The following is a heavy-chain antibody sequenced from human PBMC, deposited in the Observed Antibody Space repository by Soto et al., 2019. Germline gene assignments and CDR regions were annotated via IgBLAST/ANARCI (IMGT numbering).Heavy chain of an antibody. CDR2: IYYSGST. CDR3: ARRLDGDYPYYYYYMDV. D-gene: IGHD4-17*01. J-gene: IGHJ6*03. CDR1: GGSISSSSYY. Sequence: SETLSLTCTVSGGSISSSSYYWGWIRQPPGKGLEWIGSIYYSGSTYYNTSLKSRVTISVDTSKKQFSLKLSSVTAADTAVYYCARRLDGDYPYYYYYMDVWGKGTTVTVSS. V-gene: IGHV4-39*01.